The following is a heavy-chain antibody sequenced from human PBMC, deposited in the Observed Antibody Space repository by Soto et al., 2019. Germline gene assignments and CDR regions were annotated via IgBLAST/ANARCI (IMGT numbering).Heavy chain of an antibody. J-gene: IGHJ3*01. D-gene: IGHD3-10*01. CDR3: ARLTGFRGVFDGFNV. V-gene: IGHV5-51*01. CDR2: IYPVDSDI. Sequence: XESLELPFKGSGYSFAGYWIGWVRQMPGKGLDWMGVIYPVDSDIRYSPSFNGQVTISADKSISTAYLQWSTLKASDTAMYFCARLTGFRGVFDGFNVWGQGTMVTVSS. CDR1: GYSFAGYW.